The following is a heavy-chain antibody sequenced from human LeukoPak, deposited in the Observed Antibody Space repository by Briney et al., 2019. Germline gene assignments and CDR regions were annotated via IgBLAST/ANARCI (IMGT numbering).Heavy chain of an antibody. J-gene: IGHJ4*02. Sequence: GGSLRLSCAASRFTFSSYAMSWVRQAPGKGLEWVSAISGSGGSTYYADSVKGRFTISRDNSKNTLYLQMNSLRAEDTAVYYCAKDRLVGGSGSSGDFDYWGQGTLVTVSS. CDR3: AKDRLVGGSGSSGDFDY. CDR2: ISGSGGST. CDR1: RFTFSSYA. V-gene: IGHV3-23*01. D-gene: IGHD3-10*01.